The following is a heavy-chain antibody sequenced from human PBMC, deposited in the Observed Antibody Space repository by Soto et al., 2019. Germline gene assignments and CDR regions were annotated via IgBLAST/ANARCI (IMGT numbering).Heavy chain of an antibody. CDR2: IYYSGST. D-gene: IGHD3-22*01. V-gene: IGHV4-39*01. CDR1: GGSISSSSYY. J-gene: IGHJ4*02. CDR3: AYDSKDNYFDY. Sequence: QLQLQESGPGLVKPSETLSLTCTVSGGSISSSSYYWGWIRQPPGKGLEWIGSIYYSGSTYYNPSLKSRVTISVDTSKNQFSLKLSSVTAADTAVYYCAYDSKDNYFDYWGQGTLVTVSS.